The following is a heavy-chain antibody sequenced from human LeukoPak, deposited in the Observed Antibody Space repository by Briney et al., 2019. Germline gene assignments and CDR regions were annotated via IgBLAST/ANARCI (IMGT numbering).Heavy chain of an antibody. V-gene: IGHV1-2*02. CDR1: GHTFTANY. CDR3: ARGSGTSWFDY. Sequence: ASVKVSCKASGHTFTANYMHWVRQAPGQGLEWMGWINPRSGGTNYGEKFRSRVTMTRDTSITTAYMELSSLRFDDTAVYYCARGSGTSWFDYWGQGTLVTVSS. J-gene: IGHJ4*02. CDR2: INPRSGGT. D-gene: IGHD2-2*01.